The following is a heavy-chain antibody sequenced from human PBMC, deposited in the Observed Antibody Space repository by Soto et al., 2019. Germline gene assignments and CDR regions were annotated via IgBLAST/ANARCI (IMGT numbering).Heavy chain of an antibody. J-gene: IGHJ4*02. Sequence: CATLSLTCNVSGVTIRGYYWNWIRQPPGKTLEWIGSIYYTGSTNYNPSLKSRVTISLDKSENQFSVKVTSMNAADTAVYYCASRDPGTSVDYWGQGTSVT. CDR1: GVTIRGYY. CDR2: IYYTGST. D-gene: IGHD1-7*01. CDR3: ASRDPGTSVDY. V-gene: IGHV4-59*08.